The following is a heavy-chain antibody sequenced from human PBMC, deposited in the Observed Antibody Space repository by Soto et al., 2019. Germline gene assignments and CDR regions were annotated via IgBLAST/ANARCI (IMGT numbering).Heavy chain of an antibody. CDR3: ARDGSITGTTGHDY. CDR2: IYYSGST. CDR1: GGSISSGDYY. V-gene: IGHV4-30-4*01. J-gene: IGHJ4*02. Sequence: ASETLSLTCTVSGGSISSGDYYWSWIRQPPGKGLEWIGYIYYSGSTYYNPSLKSRVTISVDTSKNQFSLKLSSVTAADTAVYYCARDGSITGTTGHDYWGQGTLVTVSS. D-gene: IGHD1-7*01.